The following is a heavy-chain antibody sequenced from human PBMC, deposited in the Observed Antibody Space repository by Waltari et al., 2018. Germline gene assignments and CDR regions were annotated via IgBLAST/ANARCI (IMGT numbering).Heavy chain of an antibody. Sequence: QVQLVQSGSELKKPGASVKVSCKASGYTFSTNPMNWVRLAPGQGPEWMGWISTDTGKPTYAQGFTGRFAFSVDTSVTTVYLQIVSLKPEDSGVYYCARGTRGYYGMDVWGQGTTVIVSS. J-gene: IGHJ6*02. CDR2: ISTDTGKP. CDR3: ARGTRGYYGMDV. V-gene: IGHV7-4-1*01. CDR1: GYTFSTNP.